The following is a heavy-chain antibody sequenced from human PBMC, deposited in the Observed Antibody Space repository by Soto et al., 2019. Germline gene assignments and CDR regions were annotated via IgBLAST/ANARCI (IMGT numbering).Heavy chain of an antibody. CDR2: IYHSGST. V-gene: IGHV4-38-2*01. CDR3: ARSLVGSGSYYFDY. D-gene: IGHD3-10*01. CDR1: GYSISSGYY. J-gene: IGHJ4*02. Sequence: SETLSLTCAVSGYSISSGYYWGWIRQPPGKGLEWIGSIYHSGSTYYNPSLKSRVTISVDTSKNQFSLKPSSVTAADTAVYYCARSLVGSGSYYFDYWGQGTLVTVSS.